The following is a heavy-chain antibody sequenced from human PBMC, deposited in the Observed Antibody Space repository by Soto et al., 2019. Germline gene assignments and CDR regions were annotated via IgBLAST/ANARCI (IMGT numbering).Heavy chain of an antibody. V-gene: IGHV4-31*03. CDR2: IYYSGST. J-gene: IGHJ4*02. D-gene: IGHD3-3*01. Sequence: QVQLQESGPGLVKPSQTLSLTCTVSGGSISSGGYYWSWIRQHPGKGLEWIGYIYYSGSTYYNPSLKSRVNISVDTSKNPFSLKLSPVTAADTAVYYCARQPTRSGYPITDYWGQGTLVTVSS. CDR3: ARQPTRSGYPITDY. CDR1: GGSISSGGYY.